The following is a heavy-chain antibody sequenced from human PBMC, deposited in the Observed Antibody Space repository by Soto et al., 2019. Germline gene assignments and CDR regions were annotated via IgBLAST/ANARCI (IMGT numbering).Heavy chain of an antibody. V-gene: IGHV3-30-3*01. CDR1: GFTFSSYA. D-gene: IGHD6-19*01. CDR2: ISYDGSNK. J-gene: IGHJ1*01. Sequence: QVQLVESGGGVVHPGRSLRLSCAASGFTFSSYAMHWVRQAPGKGMEWVAVISYDGSNKYYADSVKGRFTISRDNSKNTLYLQMNSLRAEDTAVYYCARDTGGWYEYFQHWGQGTLVTVSS. CDR3: ARDTGGWYEYFQH.